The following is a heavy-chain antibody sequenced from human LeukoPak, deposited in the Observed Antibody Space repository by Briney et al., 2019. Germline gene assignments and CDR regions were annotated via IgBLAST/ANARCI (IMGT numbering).Heavy chain of an antibody. CDR2: ISYDGSNK. Sequence: PGGSLRLSCAASWFTLNRFGVHRGPPAPGKGVGGVAIISYDGSNKYYADSVKGRFTISRDNSKNTLYLQMNSLRAEDTAVYYCAKDSLGGRNYFDYWGQGTLVTVSS. CDR3: AKDSLGGRNYFDY. J-gene: IGHJ4*02. CDR1: WFTLNRFG. V-gene: IGHV3-30*18. D-gene: IGHD1-26*01.